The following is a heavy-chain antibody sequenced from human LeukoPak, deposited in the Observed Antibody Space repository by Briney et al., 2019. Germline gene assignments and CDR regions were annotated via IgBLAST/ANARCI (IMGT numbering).Heavy chain of an antibody. CDR2: VTGGGTT. Sequence: GGSLRLSCAASGFTFSSYSMNWVRQAPGKGLEWVSTVTGGGTTYYADSVNGRFTISRDNSENTLSLQMGSLRAEDTARYYCANAGYCSGGSCKRGDFDVWGQGTMVTVSS. CDR1: GFTFSSYS. D-gene: IGHD2-15*01. CDR3: ANAGYCSGGSCKRGDFDV. V-gene: IGHV3-23*01. J-gene: IGHJ3*01.